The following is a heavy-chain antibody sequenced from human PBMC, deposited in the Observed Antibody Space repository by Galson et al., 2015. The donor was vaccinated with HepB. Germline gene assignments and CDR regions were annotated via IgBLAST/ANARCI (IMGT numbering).Heavy chain of an antibody. Sequence: SLRLSCAASGFTFSSYGMHWVRQAPGKGLEWVAVIWYDGSNKYYADSVKGRFTISRDNSKNTLYLQMNSLRAEDTAVYYCARDQNEGSGWFPELGLLGHWGQGTLVTVSS. CDR3: ARDQNEGSGWFPELGLLGH. D-gene: IGHD6-19*01. J-gene: IGHJ4*02. CDR1: GFTFSSYG. V-gene: IGHV3-33*01. CDR2: IWYDGSNK.